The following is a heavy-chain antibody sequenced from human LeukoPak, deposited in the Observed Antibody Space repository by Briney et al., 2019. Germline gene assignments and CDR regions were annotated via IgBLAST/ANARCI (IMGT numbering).Heavy chain of an antibody. Sequence: SETLSLTCTVSGGSISSSSYYWAWIRQPPGKGLEWIGNIYYSGTTYYNPSLKSRVTISVDTSKNQFSLKLPSVTAADTAVYYCARDPGTNWFDPWGQGTLVTVSS. V-gene: IGHV4-39*07. CDR1: GGSISSSSYY. CDR2: IYYSGTT. D-gene: IGHD3/OR15-3a*01. J-gene: IGHJ5*02. CDR3: ARDPGTNWFDP.